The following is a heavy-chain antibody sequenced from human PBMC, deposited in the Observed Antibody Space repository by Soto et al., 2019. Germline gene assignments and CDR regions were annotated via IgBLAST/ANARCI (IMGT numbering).Heavy chain of an antibody. Sequence: QVQMEESGPGLVKPSGTLSLTCAVSGDSISRSTWWSWVRQTPEKGLEWIGEIYQSGSTHYSPPINNRITITLDKSKNEFSLKLTSVTAADAAVYYCARDGHFDSSGIMDVWGRGTTVTVSS. D-gene: IGHD3-22*01. CDR2: IYQSGST. J-gene: IGHJ6*02. V-gene: IGHV4-4*02. CDR1: GDSISRSTW. CDR3: ARDGHFDSSGIMDV.